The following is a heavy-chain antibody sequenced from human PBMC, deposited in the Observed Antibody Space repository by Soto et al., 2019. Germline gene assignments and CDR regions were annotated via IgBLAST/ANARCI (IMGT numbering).Heavy chain of an antibody. V-gene: IGHV3-30-3*01. CDR1: GFTFSSYA. D-gene: IGHD6-13*01. J-gene: IGHJ5*02. Sequence: GGSLRLSCAASGFTFSSYAMHWVRQAPGKGLEWVAVISYDGSNKYYADSVKGRFTISRDNSKNTLYLQMNSLRAEDTAVYYCAREEGIRRFDPWGQGTLVTVSS. CDR3: AREEGIRRFDP. CDR2: ISYDGSNK.